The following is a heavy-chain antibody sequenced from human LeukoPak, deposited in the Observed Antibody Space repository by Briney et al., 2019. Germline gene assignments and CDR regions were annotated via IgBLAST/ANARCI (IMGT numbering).Heavy chain of an antibody. CDR3: AKDVDILTGYY. V-gene: IGHV3-23*01. CDR1: GFTFSSYA. CDR2: ISGSGGST. Sequence: GGSLRLSCAASGFTFSSYAMSWVRKAPGKGLEWVSAISGSGGSTYYADSVKGRFTISRDNSKNTLYLQMNSLRAEDTAVYYCAKDVDILTGYYWGQGTLVTVSS. D-gene: IGHD3-9*01. J-gene: IGHJ4*02.